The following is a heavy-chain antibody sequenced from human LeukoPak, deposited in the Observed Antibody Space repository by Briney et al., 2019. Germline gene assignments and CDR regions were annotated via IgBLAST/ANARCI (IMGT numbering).Heavy chain of an antibody. Sequence: KTSETLSLTCTVSGGSISDTNYYWGWIRQSPGKGLEWIGSIFYSGSSYCNPSLKSRVTMSADTSRNQFSLKLNSVTAADTALYYCARHRRIAGVTCDYFDYWGQGTLVTVSS. CDR2: IFYSGSS. CDR1: GGSISDTNYY. CDR3: ARHRRIAGVTCDYFDY. J-gene: IGHJ4*02. D-gene: IGHD1-26*01. V-gene: IGHV4-39*01.